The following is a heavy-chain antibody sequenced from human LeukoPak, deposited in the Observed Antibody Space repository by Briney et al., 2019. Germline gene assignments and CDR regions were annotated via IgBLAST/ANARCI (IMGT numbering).Heavy chain of an antibody. CDR1: GYSFTSYW. V-gene: IGHV5-51*01. J-gene: IGHJ4*02. Sequence: GESLKISCKGSGYSFTSYWIGWVRQMPGKGLEWMGIIYPGDSDTRYSPSFQGQVTIPADKSISTAYLQWSSLKASDTAMYYCARRAIVGYCSSTSCSYYFDYWGQGTLVTVSS. CDR2: IYPGDSDT. D-gene: IGHD2-2*01. CDR3: ARRAIVGYCSSTSCSYYFDY.